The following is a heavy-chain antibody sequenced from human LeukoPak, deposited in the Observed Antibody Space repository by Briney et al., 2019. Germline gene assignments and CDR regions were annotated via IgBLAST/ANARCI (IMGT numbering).Heavy chain of an antibody. V-gene: IGHV3-30*18. D-gene: IGHD6-19*01. Sequence: GGSLRLSCAASGFTFSSYGMHWVRQAPGKGLEWVAVISYDGSNKYYADSVKGRFTISRDNSKNTLYLQMNSLRAEDTAVYYRAKSEYSSGWYPYYYYGMDVWGQGTTVTVSS. J-gene: IGHJ6*02. CDR2: ISYDGSNK. CDR3: AKSEYSSGWYPYYYYGMDV. CDR1: GFTFSSYG.